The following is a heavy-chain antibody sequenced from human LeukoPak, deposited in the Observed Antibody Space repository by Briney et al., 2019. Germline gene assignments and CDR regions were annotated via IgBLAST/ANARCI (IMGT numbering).Heavy chain of an antibody. CDR1: GFTFSSYA. CDR2: ISGSGDST. Sequence: GGSLRLSCAASGFTFSSYAMSWVRQAPGKGLEWVSAISGSGDSTYYADSVKGRFTISRDNSKNTLYLQMNSLRAEDTAVYYCAKGRPHRGWASSWAHRKTGAFDIWGQGTMVTVSS. J-gene: IGHJ3*02. D-gene: IGHD6-13*01. CDR3: AKGRPHRGWASSWAHRKTGAFDI. V-gene: IGHV3-23*01.